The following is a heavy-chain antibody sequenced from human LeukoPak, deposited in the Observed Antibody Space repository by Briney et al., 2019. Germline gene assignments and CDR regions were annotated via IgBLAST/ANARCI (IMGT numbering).Heavy chain of an antibody. Sequence: SQTLSLTCTVSGDSISTGSYYWSWIRQPPGKGLEWIGYIYYSGSTNYNPSLKSRVTISVDTSKSQFSLKLSSVTAADTAVYYCARDRRMGKRGIGAFDIWGQGTMVTVSS. CDR3: ARDRRMGKRGIGAFDI. CDR1: GDSISTGSYY. D-gene: IGHD1-26*01. CDR2: IYYSGST. J-gene: IGHJ3*02. V-gene: IGHV4-61*01.